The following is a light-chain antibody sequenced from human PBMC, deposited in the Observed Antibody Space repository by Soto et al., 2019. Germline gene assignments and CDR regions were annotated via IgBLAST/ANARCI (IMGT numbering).Light chain of an antibody. J-gene: IGKJ2*01. V-gene: IGKV3-20*01. CDR2: DAS. CDR1: QSVRNNY. Sequence: EILLTQSPGTLSLSPGERATLSCRASQSVRNNYLAWYQQKPGQAPRLLIHDASGRATGIPDRFSGSGSGTDFTLIISRLEPEDFAVYYCQQYGSSPYTFGQGTKLEI. CDR3: QQYGSSPYT.